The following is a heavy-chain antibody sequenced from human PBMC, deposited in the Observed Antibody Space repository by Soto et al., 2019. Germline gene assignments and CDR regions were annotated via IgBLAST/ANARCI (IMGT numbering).Heavy chain of an antibody. J-gene: IGHJ4*02. CDR3: ARELGGTTVNTLFDH. CDR2: VNPSGDST. CDR1: GYTFTRYY. V-gene: IGHV1-46*01. D-gene: IGHD4-17*01. Sequence: QVQLVQSGAEVKKPGASVKVSCKASGYTFTRYYMHWVRQAPGQGLEWMGIVNPSGDSTNYAQKFQGRVTMTRDTSTNTVHMELSGLRSEDTAVYFCARELGGTTVNTLFDHWGQGTLVTVSS.